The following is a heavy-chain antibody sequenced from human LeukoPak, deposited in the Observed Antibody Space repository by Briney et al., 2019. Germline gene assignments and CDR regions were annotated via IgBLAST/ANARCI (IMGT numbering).Heavy chain of an antibody. V-gene: IGHV4-59*08. J-gene: IGHJ3*02. CDR3: ARWDSSGLSGAFDI. D-gene: IGHD6-19*01. CDR2: IYYSGST. CDR1: GGSISSYY. Sequence: PSETLSLTCTVSGGSISSYYWSWIRQPPGKGLEWIGYIYYSGSTNYNPSLKSRVTISVDTSKNQFSLKLSSVTAADTAVYYCARWDSSGLSGAFDIWSQGTMVTVSS.